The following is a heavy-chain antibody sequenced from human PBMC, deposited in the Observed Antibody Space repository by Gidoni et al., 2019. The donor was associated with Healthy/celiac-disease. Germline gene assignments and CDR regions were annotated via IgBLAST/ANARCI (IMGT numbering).Heavy chain of an antibody. Sequence: QVQLVESGGGVVQTGRSLRLSCAASGFTLSSYAMHWVRQAPGKGLEWVAVISYDGSNKYYADSVKGRFTISRDNSKNTLYLQMNSLRAEDTAVYYCARDNFDGDGYNDQGAFDIWGQGTMVTVSS. D-gene: IGHD3-9*01. J-gene: IGHJ3*02. CDR1: GFTLSSYA. V-gene: IGHV3-30*04. CDR2: ISYDGSNK. CDR3: ARDNFDGDGYNDQGAFDI.